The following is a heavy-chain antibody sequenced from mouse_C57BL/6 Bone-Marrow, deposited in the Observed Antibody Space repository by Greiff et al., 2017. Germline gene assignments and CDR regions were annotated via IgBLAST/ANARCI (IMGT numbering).Heavy chain of an antibody. CDR1: GFTFSSYG. CDR3: ASPSTTVYYYAMDY. D-gene: IGHD1-1*01. CDR2: ISSGGSYT. V-gene: IGHV5-6*01. J-gene: IGHJ4*01. Sequence: EVQLQESGGDLVKPGGSLKLSCAASGFTFSSYGMSWVRQTPDKRLEWVATISSGGSYTYYPDSVKGRFTITRDNAKNTLYLQMSSLKSEDTAMYYCASPSTTVYYYAMDYWGQGTSVTVSS.